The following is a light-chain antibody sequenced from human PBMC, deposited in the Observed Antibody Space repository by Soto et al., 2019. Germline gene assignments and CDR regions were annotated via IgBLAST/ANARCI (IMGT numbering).Light chain of an antibody. J-gene: IGKJ2*01. CDR1: QSITSY. CDR3: QQSYSTPYT. Sequence: DTQMTQSPSSLSASVGDRVTITCRASQSITSYLNGYQQKPGQAPILLIYAASSLQVGVPSRFSGSGSGTDFTLTISSLQPEDFAAYYCQQSYSTPYTFGQGTKLEIK. CDR2: AAS. V-gene: IGKV1-39*01.